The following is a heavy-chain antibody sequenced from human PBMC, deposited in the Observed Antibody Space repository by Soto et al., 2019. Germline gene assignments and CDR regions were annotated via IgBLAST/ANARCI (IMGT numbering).Heavy chain of an antibody. V-gene: IGHV3-33*01. CDR3: AREKSYYYDSSGYYGY. CDR1: GFTFSSYG. CDR2: IWYDGSNK. Sequence: GGSLRLSXAASGFTFSSYGMHWVRQAPGKGLEWVAVIWYDGSNKYYADSVKGRFTISRDNSKNTLYLQMNSLRAEDTAVYYCAREKSYYYDSSGYYGYWGQGILVTVSS. D-gene: IGHD3-22*01. J-gene: IGHJ4*02.